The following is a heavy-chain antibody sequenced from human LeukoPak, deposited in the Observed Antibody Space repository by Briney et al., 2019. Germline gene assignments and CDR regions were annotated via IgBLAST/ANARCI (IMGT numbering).Heavy chain of an antibody. CDR3: AKGGSYGPLDY. D-gene: IGHD1-26*01. V-gene: IGHV3-23*01. CDR1: GFIFSNYA. J-gene: IGHJ4*02. CDR2: ISDSGGDT. Sequence: PGGSLRLSCAASGFIFSNYAMSWVRQAPGKGLEWVAAISDSGGDTIYTDSVKDRFTISRDNSKNTLYLQMNSLRADDTAVYYCAKGGSYGPLDYWGQGTLVTVSS.